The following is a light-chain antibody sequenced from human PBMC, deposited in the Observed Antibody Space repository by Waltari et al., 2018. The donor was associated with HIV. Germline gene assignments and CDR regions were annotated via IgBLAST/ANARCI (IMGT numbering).Light chain of an antibody. V-gene: IGLV3-27*01. Sequence: SYELTQPSSVSVSPGQTARITCSGDALAKQYARWFQQKPGQAPILVIYTDTERPSGTPERFSGSRSGTTVTLTISGAQEEDEADYFCYSAADKKVLFGGGTKLTVL. J-gene: IGLJ2*01. CDR1: ALAKQY. CDR3: YSAADKKVL. CDR2: TDT.